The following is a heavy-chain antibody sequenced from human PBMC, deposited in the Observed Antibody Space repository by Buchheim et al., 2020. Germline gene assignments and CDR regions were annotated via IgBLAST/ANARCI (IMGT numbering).Heavy chain of an antibody. CDR2: IYSGGST. Sequence: EVQLVESGGGLVQPGGSLRLSCAASGFTVSSNYMSWVRQAPGKGLEWVSVIYSGGSTYYADSVTGRFTISRDNSKHTLTLQMNSLRAEDTAVYYCARDRHCGGDCYSDYWGQGTL. CDR1: GFTVSSNY. V-gene: IGHV3-66*01. CDR3: ARDRHCGGDCYSDY. J-gene: IGHJ4*02. D-gene: IGHD2-21*02.